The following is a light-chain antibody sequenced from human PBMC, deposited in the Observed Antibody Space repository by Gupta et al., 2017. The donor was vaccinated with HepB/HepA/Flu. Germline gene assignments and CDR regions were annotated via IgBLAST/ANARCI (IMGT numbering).Light chain of an antibody. Sequence: EIVMTQSPATLSVSPGERATLSCRASQSVSSNLAWYQQKPCQAPRLVIYGASTRDTGIPARFSGSGSGTEFTLTISSLQLEDFAVYYCQHYNYWPPLTFGQGTKVEIK. CDR1: QSVSSN. V-gene: IGKV3-15*01. CDR2: GAS. CDR3: QHYNYWPPLT. J-gene: IGKJ1*01.